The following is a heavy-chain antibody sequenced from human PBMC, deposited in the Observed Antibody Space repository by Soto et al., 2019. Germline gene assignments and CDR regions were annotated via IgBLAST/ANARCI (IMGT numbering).Heavy chain of an antibody. CDR1: GYAFTSYG. CDR3: ARWAVVTPYYHYGMDF. CDR2: ISAYNGNT. J-gene: IGHJ6*02. Sequence: VSVKFCCNASGYAFTSYGISWVRQAPGQGLEWMGWISAYNGNTNYAQKLQGRVTMTTDTSTSTAYMELRSLRSDDTAVYYCARWAVVTPYYHYGMDFWGQGTTVTVSS. V-gene: IGHV1-18*01. D-gene: IGHD2-21*02.